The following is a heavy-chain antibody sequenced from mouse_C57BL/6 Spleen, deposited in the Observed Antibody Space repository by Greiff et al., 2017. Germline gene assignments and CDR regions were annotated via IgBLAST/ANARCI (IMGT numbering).Heavy chain of an antibody. Sequence: QVQLQQPGAELVRPGSSVKLSCKASGYTFTSYWMDWVKQRPGQGLEWIGNIYPSDSETHYNQKFKDKATLTVDKSSSTAYMQLSSLTSEDSAVYYCARRASTGVAWYFDVWGTGTTVTVSS. CDR3: ARRASTGVAWYFDV. CDR2: IYPSDSET. CDR1: GYTFTSYW. J-gene: IGHJ1*03. V-gene: IGHV1-61*01. D-gene: IGHD1-1*01.